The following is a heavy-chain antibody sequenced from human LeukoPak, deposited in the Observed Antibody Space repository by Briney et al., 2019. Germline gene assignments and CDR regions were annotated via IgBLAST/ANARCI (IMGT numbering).Heavy chain of an antibody. D-gene: IGHD3-10*01. CDR2: IKSKTDGGTT. J-gene: IGHJ3*02. CDR1: GFTFSNAW. CDR3: TTEPYYYGSGSYSLFGAFDI. V-gene: IGHV3-15*01. Sequence: GGSLRLSCAASGFTFSNAWMSWVRQAPGKGLEWVGRIKSKTDGGTTDYAAPVKGRFTISRDDSKNTLYLQMNSLKTEDTAVYYCTTEPYYYGSGSYSLFGAFDIWGQGTMATVSS.